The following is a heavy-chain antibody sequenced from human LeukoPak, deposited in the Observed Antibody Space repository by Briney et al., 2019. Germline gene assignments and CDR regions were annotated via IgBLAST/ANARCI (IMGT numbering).Heavy chain of an antibody. CDR1: GGTFSSYA. CDR2: IIPIFGTA. CDR3: ATIVGATNEGFDP. Sequence: SVKVSCKASGGTFSSYAISRVRQAPGQGLEWMGRIIPIFGTANYAQKFQGRVTITADKSTSTAYMELSSLRSEDTAVYYCATIVGATNEGFDPWGQGTLVTVSS. V-gene: IGHV1-69*06. J-gene: IGHJ5*02. D-gene: IGHD1-26*01.